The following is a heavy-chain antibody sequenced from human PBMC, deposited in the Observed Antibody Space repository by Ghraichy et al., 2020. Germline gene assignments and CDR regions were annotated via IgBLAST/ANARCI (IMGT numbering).Heavy chain of an antibody. J-gene: IGHJ6*03. CDR1: GFTFSSYW. CDR3: TRTEVDYYYMDV. Sequence: GGSLRLSCAASGFTFSSYWMYWVRQAPGKGLVWVSRINPDGSRTTYADSAKGRFTISRDNAENTLYLQMNSLRAEDTAVYYCTRTEVDYYYMDVWGKGTTVTVSS. D-gene: IGHD2-15*01. V-gene: IGHV3-74*01. CDR2: INPDGSRT.